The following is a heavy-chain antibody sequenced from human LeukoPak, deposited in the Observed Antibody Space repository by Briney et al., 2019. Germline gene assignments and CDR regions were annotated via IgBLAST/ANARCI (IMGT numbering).Heavy chain of an antibody. CDR1: GYTFTGYY. CDR3: AREWGGSSGHYYYGMDV. Sequence: VASVKVSCKASGYTFTGYYMHWVRQAPGQGLEWMGRINPNSGGTNYAQKFQGRVTMTRDTSISTAYMELSRLRSDDTAVYYCAREWGGSSGHYYYGMDVWGQGTTVTVSS. CDR2: INPNSGGT. V-gene: IGHV1-2*06. D-gene: IGHD1-26*01. J-gene: IGHJ6*02.